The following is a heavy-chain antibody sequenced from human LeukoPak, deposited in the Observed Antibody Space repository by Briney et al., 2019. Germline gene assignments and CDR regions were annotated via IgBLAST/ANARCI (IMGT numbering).Heavy chain of an antibody. V-gene: IGHV4-4*07. CDR3: ATTYFDYWSDQYKGDF. CDR2: AYASGSR. Sequence: SETLSLTRTVSGGSISRYYWSWIRQPPGKGLEWIGRAYASGSRNYNASLKSRVTMSVDTSKSQVSLKLTSVTAADTAVYYCATTYFDYWSDQYKGDFWGRGTLVIVSS. CDR1: GGSISRYY. D-gene: IGHD3-3*01. J-gene: IGHJ4*02.